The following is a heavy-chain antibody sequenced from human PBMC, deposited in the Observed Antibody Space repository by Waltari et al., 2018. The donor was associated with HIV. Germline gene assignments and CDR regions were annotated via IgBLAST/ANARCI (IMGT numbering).Heavy chain of an antibody. CDR3: ARDTHWLAYLFDS. CDR2: SNPGTGDT. V-gene: IGHV1-2*02. D-gene: IGHD6-19*01. J-gene: IGHJ4*02. CDR1: GYSFNGYY. Sequence: QLQLVQSGAEVKKPGASVKVSCTTSGYSFNGYYIHGVRQAPGQGLEWMGWSNPGTGDTKYAQNFQGRVTMTRDTAINTAYMDLSSLRSDDTAVYYCARDTHWLAYLFDSWRQGTLVTVSS.